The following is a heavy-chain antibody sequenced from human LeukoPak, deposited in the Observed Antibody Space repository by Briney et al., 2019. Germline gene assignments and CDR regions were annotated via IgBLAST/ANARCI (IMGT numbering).Heavy chain of an antibody. V-gene: IGHV4-4*09. D-gene: IGHD6-19*01. CDR2: IYHSGNT. CDR3: ASTRRAAVAGRFDS. CDR1: GASMSSNY. J-gene: IGHJ4*02. Sequence: SGTLSLTCNVSGASMSSNYWSWIRQPPGKGLEWIGYIYHSGNTNYSPSLESRVTMSVDESKNQFSLRVHFASAADTAVYYCASTRRAAVAGRFDSWGQGTLVTVSS.